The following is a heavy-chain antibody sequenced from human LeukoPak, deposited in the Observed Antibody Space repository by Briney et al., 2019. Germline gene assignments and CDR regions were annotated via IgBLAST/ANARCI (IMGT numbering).Heavy chain of an antibody. J-gene: IGHJ5*02. Sequence: ASVKVSCKASGYTFTNYGIGWVRQAPGQGLEWMGWISAYSGNTNYEQKLQGRVTMTTDTSTTTAYLEVRSLRSDDTAVYYCARAHYDYVWGSYRPNWFDPWGQGTLVTVSS. CDR2: ISAYSGNT. D-gene: IGHD3-16*02. V-gene: IGHV1-18*01. CDR1: GYTFTNYG. CDR3: ARAHYDYVWGSYRPNWFDP.